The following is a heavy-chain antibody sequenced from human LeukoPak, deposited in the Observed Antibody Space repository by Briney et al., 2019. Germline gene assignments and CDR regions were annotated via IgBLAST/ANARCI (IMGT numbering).Heavy chain of an antibody. D-gene: IGHD2-2*01. CDR1: GGTFSSYA. V-gene: IGHV1-69*01. CDR2: IIPIFGTA. J-gene: IGHJ4*02. CDR3: ARNYCSSTSCLLTDY. Sequence: SVKVSCKASGGTFSSYAISWVRQAPGQGLEWMGGIIPIFGTANYAQKFQGRVTITADESTSTAYMELSSLRSEDTAVYYCARNYCSSTSCLLTDYWGQGTLVTVSS.